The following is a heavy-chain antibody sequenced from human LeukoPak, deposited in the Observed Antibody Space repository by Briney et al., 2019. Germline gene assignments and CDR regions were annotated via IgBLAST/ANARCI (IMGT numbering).Heavy chain of an antibody. D-gene: IGHD3-9*01. CDR3: ARVHLTGFFGLDY. J-gene: IGHJ4*02. Sequence: GASVKVCFKASGYTFTMYGISWVRQAPGQGLEWMGWISAYNGNTNNEQKLQGRVTMTTDTSTSTAYMELRSLRSDDTAVYYCARVHLTGFFGLDYWGQGTLVTASS. V-gene: IGHV1-18*01. CDR2: ISAYNGNT. CDR1: GYTFTMYG.